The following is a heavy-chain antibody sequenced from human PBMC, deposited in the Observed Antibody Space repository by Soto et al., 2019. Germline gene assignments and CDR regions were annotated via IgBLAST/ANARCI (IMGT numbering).Heavy chain of an antibody. Sequence: PGGALRLSCGASGFTVSRKYMRWGRPAPGKGVEWGSVIYSGGSTYYADSVKGTFTISRDNSKNTLYLQMDSLRAEDTAVYYCARDFPYSSSPKYRGYYYYYMDVWGKGTTVTVSS. D-gene: IGHD6-13*01. CDR3: ARDFPYSSSPKYRGYYYYYMDV. CDR2: IYSGGST. J-gene: IGHJ6*03. CDR1: GFTVSRKY. V-gene: IGHV3-66*01.